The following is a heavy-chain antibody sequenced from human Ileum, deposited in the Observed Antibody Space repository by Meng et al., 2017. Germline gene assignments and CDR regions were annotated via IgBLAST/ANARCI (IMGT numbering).Heavy chain of an antibody. CDR2: IYYSGST. Sequence: QVQRQESGPGLVKPSQTLSLTCTVSGGAISSGDYYWSWIRQPPVKGLEWIGYIYYSGSTYYNPSLKSRVTISVDTSKNQFSLKLSSVTAADTAVYYCARENTIFGVVWGSWFDPWGQGTLVTVSS. V-gene: IGHV4-30-4*01. J-gene: IGHJ5*02. CDR1: GGAISSGDYY. D-gene: IGHD3-3*01. CDR3: ARENTIFGVVWGSWFDP.